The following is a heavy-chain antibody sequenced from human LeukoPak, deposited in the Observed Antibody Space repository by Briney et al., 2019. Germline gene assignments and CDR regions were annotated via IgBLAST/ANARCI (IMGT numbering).Heavy chain of an antibody. J-gene: IGHJ4*02. D-gene: IGHD4-17*01. CDR2: IWYDGSNK. V-gene: IGHV3-33*01. Sequence: GRSLRLSCAASGFTFSSYGMHWVRQAPGKGLEWVAVIWYDGSNKYYADSVKGRFTISRDNSKNTLYLQMNSPRAEDTAVYYCAREGDGDYFDYWGQGTLVTVSS. CDR1: GFTFSSYG. CDR3: AREGDGDYFDY.